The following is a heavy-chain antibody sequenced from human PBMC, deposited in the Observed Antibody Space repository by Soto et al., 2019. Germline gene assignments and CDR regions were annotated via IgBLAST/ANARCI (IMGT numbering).Heavy chain of an antibody. J-gene: IGHJ6*02. CDR2: IYYSGST. CDR1: GGSISSSSYY. Sequence: SETLSLTCTVSGGSISSSSYYWGWIRQPPGKGLEWIGSIYYSGSTYYNPSLKSRVTISVGTSKNQFSLKLSSVTAADTAVYYCARQDCSSTSCYLYYYYGMDVWGQGTTVTVSS. V-gene: IGHV4-39*01. D-gene: IGHD2-2*01. CDR3: ARQDCSSTSCYLYYYYGMDV.